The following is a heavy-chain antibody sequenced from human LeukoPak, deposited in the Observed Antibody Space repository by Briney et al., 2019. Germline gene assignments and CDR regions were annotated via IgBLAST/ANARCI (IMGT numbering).Heavy chain of an antibody. D-gene: IGHD2-15*01. CDR1: GGSISSSSYY. Sequence: SETLSLTCTVSGGSISSSSYYWGWIRQPPGKGREWIGSIYYSGSTYYNPSLKSRVTISVDTSKNQFSLKLSSVTAADTAVYYCARHVDVVVVAATGPWFDPWGQGTLVTVSS. CDR2: IYYSGST. J-gene: IGHJ5*02. V-gene: IGHV4-39*01. CDR3: ARHVDVVVVAATGPWFDP.